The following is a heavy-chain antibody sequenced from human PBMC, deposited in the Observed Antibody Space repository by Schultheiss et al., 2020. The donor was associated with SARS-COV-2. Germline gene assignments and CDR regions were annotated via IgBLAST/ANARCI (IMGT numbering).Heavy chain of an antibody. CDR3: TTSATARDPPDSGSPAMASQDDAFDI. CDR2: IKSKTDGGTT. CDR1: GFTVSSNY. V-gene: IGHV3-15*01. D-gene: IGHD1-26*01. Sequence: GGSLRLSCAASGFTVSSNYMSWVRQAPGKGLEWVGRIKSKTDGGTTDYAAPVKGRFTISRDDSKNTLYLQMNSLKTEDTAVYYCTTSATARDPPDSGSPAMASQDDAFDIWGQGTMVTVSS. J-gene: IGHJ3*02.